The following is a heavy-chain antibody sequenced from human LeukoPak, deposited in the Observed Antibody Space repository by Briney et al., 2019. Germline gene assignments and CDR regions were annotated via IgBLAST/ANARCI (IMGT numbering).Heavy chain of an antibody. D-gene: IGHD3-3*01. J-gene: IGHJ4*02. CDR1: GGSFSGYY. CDR2: INHSGST. Sequence: SETLSLTCAVYGGSFSGYYWSWIRQPPGKGLEWIGEINHSGSTNYNPSLKSRVTISVDTSKNQFSLKLSSVTAADTAVYYCARDGWYYDFWSGPRHHLFDYWGQGTLVTVSS. CDR3: ARDGWYYDFWSGPRHHLFDY. V-gene: IGHV4-34*01.